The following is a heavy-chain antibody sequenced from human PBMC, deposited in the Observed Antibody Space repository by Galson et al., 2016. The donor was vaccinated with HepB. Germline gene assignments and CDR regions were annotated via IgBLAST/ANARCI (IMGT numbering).Heavy chain of an antibody. V-gene: IGHV3-33*01. CDR2: IWYDGSDK. CDR3: AREIIMVGATGRGVNWFDP. J-gene: IGHJ5*02. CDR1: GFTFSDYG. D-gene: IGHD1-26*01. Sequence: SLRLSCAASGFTFSDYGMHWVRQAPGKGLEWVAVIWYDGSDKYYADSVKGRFTISRDNSKNTLFLQMNSLRAEDTAVYYCAREIIMVGATGRGVNWFDPWGQGTLVTVSS.